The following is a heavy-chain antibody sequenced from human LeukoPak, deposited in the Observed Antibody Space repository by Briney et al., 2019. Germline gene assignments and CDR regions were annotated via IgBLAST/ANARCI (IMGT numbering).Heavy chain of an antibody. Sequence: PGGSLRLSCAASGFTFSSYAMSWVRQAPGKGLERVSAISGSGGSTYYADSVKGRFTISRDNSKNTLYLQMNSLRAEDTAVYYCAKDRRMELLKSAEYFRHWGQGTLVTVSS. D-gene: IGHD1-7*01. CDR1: GFTFSSYA. CDR2: ISGSGGST. V-gene: IGHV3-23*01. CDR3: AKDRRMELLKSAEYFRH. J-gene: IGHJ1*01.